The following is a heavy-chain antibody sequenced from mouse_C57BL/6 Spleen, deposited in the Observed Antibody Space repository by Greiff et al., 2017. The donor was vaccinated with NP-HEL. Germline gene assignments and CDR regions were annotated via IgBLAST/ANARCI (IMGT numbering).Heavy chain of an antibody. Sequence: EVQLQQSGAELVRPGASVKLSCTASGFNIKDDYMHWVKQRPEQGLEWIGWFDPENGDTEYASKFQGKATITADTSSNTAYLQLSSLTSEDTAVYYCTTRDYGSSSGAYWGQGTLVTVSA. V-gene: IGHV14-4*01. CDR3: TTRDYGSSSGAY. CDR1: GFNIKDDY. CDR2: FDPENGDT. D-gene: IGHD1-1*01. J-gene: IGHJ3*01.